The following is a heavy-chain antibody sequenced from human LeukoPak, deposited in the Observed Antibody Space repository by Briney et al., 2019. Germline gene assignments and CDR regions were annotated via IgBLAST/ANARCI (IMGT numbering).Heavy chain of an antibody. D-gene: IGHD3-22*01. Sequence: GGSLRLSCAASGFTFSRYAMNWVRQAPGKGLEWVSYISSSGSTIYYADSVKGRFTISRDNAKNSLYLQMNSLRAEDTAVYYCAATYYYDSSGYSYWYFHLWARGTLVTVSS. CDR2: ISSSGSTI. J-gene: IGHJ2*01. CDR1: GFTFSRYA. CDR3: AATYYYDSSGYSYWYFHL. V-gene: IGHV3-48*03.